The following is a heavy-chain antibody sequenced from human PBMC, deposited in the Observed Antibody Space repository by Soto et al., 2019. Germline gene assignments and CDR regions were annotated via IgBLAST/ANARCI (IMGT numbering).Heavy chain of an antibody. CDR1: GGSISISSYY. D-gene: IGHD3-10*01. J-gene: IGHJ6*02. CDR3: ARTQLLWFGELLSSYYYYGMDV. V-gene: IGHV4-39*01. CDR2: IYYSGST. Sequence: PSETLSLTCTVSGGSISISSYYWGWIRQPPGRGLEWIGSIYYSGSTYYNPSLKSRVTISVDTSKNQFSLKLSSVTAADTAVYYCARTQLLWFGELLSSYYYYGMDVWGQGTTVT.